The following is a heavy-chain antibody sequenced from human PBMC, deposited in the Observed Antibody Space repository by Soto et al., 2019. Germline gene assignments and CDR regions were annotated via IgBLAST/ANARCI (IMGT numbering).Heavy chain of an antibody. CDR2: INYRGST. V-gene: IGHV4-31*03. CDR3: ARNYHTPKVSGY. J-gene: IGHJ4*02. Sequence: SETLSLTCTVSGGSINSGGYYLSWIRQHPGKGLEEIGYINYRGSTNYNPSLKSRIPITRDTAKKQFSLKLRFVTANDKAVYYCARNYHTPKVSGYWGQGTLVTVSS. CDR1: GGSINSGGYY. D-gene: IGHD6-19*01.